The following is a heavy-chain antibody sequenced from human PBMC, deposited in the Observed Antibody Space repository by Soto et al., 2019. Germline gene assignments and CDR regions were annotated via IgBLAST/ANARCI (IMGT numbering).Heavy chain of an antibody. Sequence: PSETLSLTCTVSGGSISSSSYYCSWIRQPAGKGLEWIRRIYASGSTNYRPSLKSRVTISVHTSKNISPVKLTSATEGDTAVYYCARIRGHTTMFTWPAPWGQGPLVTVPS. J-gene: IGHJ5*02. CDR1: GGSISSSSYY. CDR2: IYASGST. D-gene: IGHD3-10*02. V-gene: IGHV4-61*02. CDR3: ARIRGHTTMFTWPAP.